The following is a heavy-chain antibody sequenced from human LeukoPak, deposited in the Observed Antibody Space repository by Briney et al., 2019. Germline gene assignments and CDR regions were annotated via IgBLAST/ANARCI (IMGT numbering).Heavy chain of an antibody. J-gene: IGHJ5*02. CDR1: GSTFSSYG. CDR3: ARGRGTMVRGGGRNWFDP. Sequence: GGSLRLSCAASGSTFSSYGMHWVRQAPGKGLEWVAVIWYDGSNKYYADSVKGRFTISRDNSKNTLYLQMNSLRAEDTAVYYCARGRGTMVRGGGRNWFDPWGQGTLVTVSS. D-gene: IGHD3-10*01. CDR2: IWYDGSNK. V-gene: IGHV3-33*01.